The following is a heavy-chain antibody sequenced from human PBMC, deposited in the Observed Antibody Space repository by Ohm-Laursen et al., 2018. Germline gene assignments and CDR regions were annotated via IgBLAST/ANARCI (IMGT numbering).Heavy chain of an antibody. Sequence: SLRLSCAASGFTFSDYYMSWIRQAPGKGLEWVSYISSSGSTIYYADSVKGRFTISKDNAKNSLYLQMNSLRAEDTAVYYCARSSGYYPEYFQHWGQGTLVTVSS. CDR1: GFTFSDYY. CDR2: ISSSGSTI. D-gene: IGHD3-22*01. V-gene: IGHV3-11*04. CDR3: ARSSGYYPEYFQH. J-gene: IGHJ1*01.